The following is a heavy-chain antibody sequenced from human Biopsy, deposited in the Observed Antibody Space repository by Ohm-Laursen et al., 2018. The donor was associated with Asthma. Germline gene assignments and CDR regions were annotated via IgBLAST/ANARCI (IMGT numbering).Heavy chain of an antibody. V-gene: IGHV3-9*01. CDR2: ISWNSGSI. J-gene: IGHJ4*02. CDR1: GFTFDDYA. D-gene: IGHD1-26*01. CDR3: AKGEWELLEANFDY. Sequence: SLRPSCTASGFTFDDYAMHWVRQAPGKGLEWVSGISWNSGSIGYADSVKGRFTVSRDNAKNSLYLQMNSLRAEDTALYYCAKGEWELLEANFDYWGQGTLVTVSS.